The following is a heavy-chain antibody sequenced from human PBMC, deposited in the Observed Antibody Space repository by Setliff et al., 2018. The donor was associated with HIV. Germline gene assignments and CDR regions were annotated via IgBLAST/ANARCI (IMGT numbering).Heavy chain of an antibody. CDR3: ARVLKGYSSSYEAFDV. CDR2: IISILNVA. D-gene: IGHD6-13*01. Sequence: ASVKVSCKTSRGTFTSYAFTWVRQAPGQGLEWMGGIISILNVATYAQKFQGRVTITADKSTSTVYMELSSLRSEDSAVYYCARVLKGYSSSYEAFDVWGQGTMVTVSS. V-gene: IGHV1-69*10. J-gene: IGHJ3*01. CDR1: RGTFTSYA.